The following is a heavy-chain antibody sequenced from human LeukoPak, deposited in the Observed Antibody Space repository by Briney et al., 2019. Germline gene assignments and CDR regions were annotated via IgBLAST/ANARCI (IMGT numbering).Heavy chain of an antibody. D-gene: IGHD1-26*01. J-gene: IGHJ4*02. Sequence: ASVKVSCKASGGTFSSYAISWVRQAPGQGLEWMGRIIPIFGTANYAQKFQGRVTITTDESTSTAYMELSSLRSEDTAVYYCARGLSSGSYPHWGQGTLVTVSS. CDR2: IIPIFGTA. V-gene: IGHV1-69*05. CDR3: ARGLSSGSYPH. CDR1: GGTFSSYA.